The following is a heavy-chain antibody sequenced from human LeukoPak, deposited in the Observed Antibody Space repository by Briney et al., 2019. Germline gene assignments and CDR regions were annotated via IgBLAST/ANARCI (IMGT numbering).Heavy chain of an antibody. J-gene: IGHJ5*02. CDR1: GESFSGYY. D-gene: IGHD3-9*01. CDR2: INHSGST. Sequence: SETLSLTCAVYGESFSGYYWSWIRQSPGKGLEWIGEINHSGSTNYNPSLKSRVTISVDTAKNQFSLKLSSVTPEDTAVYYCARDRRLDILTGPFDPWGQGTLVTVSS. V-gene: IGHV4-34*01. CDR3: ARDRRLDILTGPFDP.